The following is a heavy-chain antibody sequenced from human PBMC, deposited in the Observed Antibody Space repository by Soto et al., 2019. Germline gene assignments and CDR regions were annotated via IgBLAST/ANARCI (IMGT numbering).Heavy chain of an antibody. CDR1: GYTFTTYH. CDR3: GGCISTRFGRDG. V-gene: IGHV1-46*01. Sequence: QVQLVQSGAEVKKPGASVKVSCKASGYTFTTYHMHWVRQAPGQGLEWMGIINPSGGSTSYAQRFQGRVTRTRDTSTSTGYMELSGRRSEDTAGYYWGGCISTRFGRDGWGQGTTVTVSS. CDR2: INPSGGST. D-gene: IGHD2-2*01. J-gene: IGHJ6*02.